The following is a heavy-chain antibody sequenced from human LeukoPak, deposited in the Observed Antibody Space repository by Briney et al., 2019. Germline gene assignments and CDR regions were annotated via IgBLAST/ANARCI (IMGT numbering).Heavy chain of an antibody. Sequence: GASVKVSCKASGYTFTGYYIFWVRQAPGQGREWMGWINPDSGGKNYAQKFQGRVTMTRDTSISTAYMELSRLTSDDTAVFYCARGHHYFVSGSYYNFWGQGTLVTVSS. CDR2: INPDSGGK. CDR3: ARGHHYFVSGSYYNF. CDR1: GYTFTGYY. D-gene: IGHD3-10*01. J-gene: IGHJ4*02. V-gene: IGHV1-2*02.